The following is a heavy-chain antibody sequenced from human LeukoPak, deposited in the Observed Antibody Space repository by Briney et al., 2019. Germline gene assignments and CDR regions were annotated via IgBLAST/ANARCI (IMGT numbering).Heavy chain of an antibody. D-gene: IGHD5-18*01. CDR1: GGSISSSSYY. V-gene: IGHV4-61*05. CDR2: IYYSGST. J-gene: IGHJ4*02. CDR3: ARAPRGYSFFLDY. Sequence: SETLSLTCTVSGGSISSSSYYWGWIRQPPGKGLEWIGYIYYSGSTNYNPSLKSRVTISVDTSKNQFSLKLSSVTAADTAVYYCARAPRGYSFFLDYWGQGTLVTVSS.